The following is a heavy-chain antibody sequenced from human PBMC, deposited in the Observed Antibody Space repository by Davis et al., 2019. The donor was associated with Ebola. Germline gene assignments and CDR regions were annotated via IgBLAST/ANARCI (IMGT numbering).Heavy chain of an antibody. D-gene: IGHD2-2*01. J-gene: IGHJ4*02. Sequence: GESLKISCAASGFTFSDYYMSWIRQAPGKGLEWVSYISSSGSTIYYADSVKGRFTISRDNAKNSLYLQMNSLRAEDTAVYYCARAGRYCNSTSCYLAVWGQGTLVTVSS. CDR1: GFTFSDYY. CDR3: ARAGRYCNSTSCYLAV. CDR2: ISSSGSTI. V-gene: IGHV3-11*01.